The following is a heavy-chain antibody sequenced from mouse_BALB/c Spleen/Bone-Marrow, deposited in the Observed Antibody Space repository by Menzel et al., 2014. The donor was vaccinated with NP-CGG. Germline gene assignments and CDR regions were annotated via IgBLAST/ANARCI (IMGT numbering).Heavy chain of an antibody. V-gene: IGHV5-6-5*01. CDR2: ISSGGST. CDR1: GFTFSSYA. J-gene: IGHJ2*01. D-gene: IGHD2-4*01. Sequence: EVKVVESGGGLVKPGGSLKLSCAASGFTFSSYAMSWVRQTPEKRLEWVASISSGGSTYYPDSVKGRFTISRDIARNILYLQMSSLRSEDTAMYYCARDDYDDQYYFDYWGQGTTLTVSS. CDR3: ARDDYDDQYYFDY.